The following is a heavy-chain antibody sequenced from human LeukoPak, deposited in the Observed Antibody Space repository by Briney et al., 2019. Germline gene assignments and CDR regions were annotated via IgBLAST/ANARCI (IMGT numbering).Heavy chain of an antibody. CDR1: GGTFSSYA. D-gene: IGHD5-12*01. J-gene: IGHJ6*02. CDR2: IIPIFATA. CDR3: ARDQGRGGYDPDYYYYYGMDV. Sequence: SVKVSCKASGGTFSSYAISWVRQAPGQGLEWMGGIIPIFATANYAQKFQGRVTITADESTSTAYMELSSLRSEDTAVYYCARDQGRGGYDPDYYYYYGMDVWGQGTTATVSS. V-gene: IGHV1-69*13.